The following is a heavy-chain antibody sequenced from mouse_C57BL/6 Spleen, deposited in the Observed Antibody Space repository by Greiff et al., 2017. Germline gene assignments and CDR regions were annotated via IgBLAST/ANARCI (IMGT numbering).Heavy chain of an antibody. D-gene: IGHD1-1*01. CDR2: IYPGDGDT. CDR3: ARSGSSQYYFDY. V-gene: IGHV1-80*01. CDR1: GYAFSSYW. J-gene: IGHJ2*01. Sequence: QVQLQQSGAELVKPGASVKISCKASGYAFSSYWMNWVKQRPGKGLEWIGQIYPGDGDTNYNGKFKGKATLTADTSSSTAYMQLSSLTSEDSAVYFCARSGSSQYYFDYWGQGTTLTVSS.